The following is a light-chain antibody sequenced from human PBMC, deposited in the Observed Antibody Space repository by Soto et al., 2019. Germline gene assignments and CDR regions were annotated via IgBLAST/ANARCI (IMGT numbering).Light chain of an antibody. CDR1: SSDVGSYNL. V-gene: IGLV2-23*01. CDR2: EDI. CDR3: CSYAGGTSVV. Sequence: QSVLTQPASVSGSPGQSITISCTGTSSDVGSYNLVSWYRQHPGKAPKLMIYEDIERPSGVSNRFSGSKSGNTASLTISGLQTEDEADYYCCSYAGGTSVVFGGGTKVTVL. J-gene: IGLJ2*01.